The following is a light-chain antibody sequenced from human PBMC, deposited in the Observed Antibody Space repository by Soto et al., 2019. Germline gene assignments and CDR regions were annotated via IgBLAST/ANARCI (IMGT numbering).Light chain of an antibody. Sequence: EIVLTQSPATLSLSPGERATLSCRASQSISRYLAWYQQKPGQAPRLLIFDASNRATGIPARFSGSGSGTDFTLTISSLESEDFAVYYCQQRTNLVTFGQGTRLAIK. CDR1: QSISRY. V-gene: IGKV3-11*01. CDR3: QQRTNLVT. J-gene: IGKJ5*01. CDR2: DAS.